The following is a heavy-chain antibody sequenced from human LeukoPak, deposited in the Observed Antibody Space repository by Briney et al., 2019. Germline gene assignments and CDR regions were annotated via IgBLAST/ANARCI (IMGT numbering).Heavy chain of an antibody. Sequence: SVKVSCKASGGTFSSYAISWVRQAPGQGLEWMGGIIPIFGTASYAQKFQGRVTITADESTSTAYMELSSLRSEDTAVYYCARDRLINDYYYGMDVWGQGTTVTVSS. CDR1: GGTFSSYA. CDR3: ARDRLINDYYYGMDV. D-gene: IGHD3-16*01. CDR2: IIPIFGTA. V-gene: IGHV1-69*13. J-gene: IGHJ6*02.